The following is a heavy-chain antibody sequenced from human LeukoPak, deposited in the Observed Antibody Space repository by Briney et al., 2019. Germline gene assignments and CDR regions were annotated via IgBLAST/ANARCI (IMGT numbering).Heavy chain of an antibody. D-gene: IGHD3-16*01. V-gene: IGHV3-33*01. Sequence: GGSLRLSCEGSGFTFSDYGPHWVRQAPGRGLEWVALIWYDRSHTYYADSVKGRFTISRDNSKNTLYLQMNSLRAEDTALYYCARNPVRNAYYRDSTRYWGQGTLVTVSS. CDR1: GFTFSDYG. CDR3: ARNPVRNAYYRDSTRY. CDR2: IWYDRSHT. J-gene: IGHJ4*02.